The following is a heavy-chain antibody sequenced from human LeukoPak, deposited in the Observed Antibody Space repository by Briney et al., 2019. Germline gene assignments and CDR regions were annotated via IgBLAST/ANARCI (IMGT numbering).Heavy chain of an antibody. CDR1: GFTFSNYA. J-gene: IGHJ4*02. D-gene: IGHD5-24*01. Sequence: PGGSLRLSCAASGFTFSNYAMNWVRQAPGKGLEWVSALSGSGDATYYADSVKGRFTISRDNSKNTLYLQMNSLRAEDAAVYYCAKEARVESSTWYFDYWGLGTLVTVSS. CDR3: AKEARVESSTWYFDY. V-gene: IGHV3-23*01. CDR2: LSGSGDAT.